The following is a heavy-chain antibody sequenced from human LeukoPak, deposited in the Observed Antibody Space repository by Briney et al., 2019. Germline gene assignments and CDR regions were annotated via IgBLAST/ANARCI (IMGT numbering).Heavy chain of an antibody. Sequence: GRSLRLSCAASGFTVSNFGMSWVRQAPGKGLEWVSIITGSDLSTDYADSVKGRFTISRDNSKNTLYLQMNSLRAEDTAVYYCARSRYSSGRGAFEYWGQGTLVTVSS. CDR2: ITGSDLST. J-gene: IGHJ4*02. D-gene: IGHD6-19*01. CDR1: GFTVSNFG. CDR3: ARSRYSSGRGAFEY. V-gene: IGHV3-23*01.